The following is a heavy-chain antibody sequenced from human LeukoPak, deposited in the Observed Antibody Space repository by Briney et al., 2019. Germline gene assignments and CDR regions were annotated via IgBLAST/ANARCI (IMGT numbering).Heavy chain of an antibody. CDR3: AKGNYYGSGSYNYSDY. V-gene: IGHV3-30*02. J-gene: IGHJ4*02. CDR1: GFTFSSYG. CDR2: IRYDGSNK. D-gene: IGHD3-10*01. Sequence: PGGSLRLSCAASGFTFSSYGMHWVRQAPGKGLEWVAFIRYDGSNKYYADSVKGRFTISRDNSKNTLYLQMNSLRPEDTAVYYCAKGNYYGSGSYNYSDYWGQGTLVTVSS.